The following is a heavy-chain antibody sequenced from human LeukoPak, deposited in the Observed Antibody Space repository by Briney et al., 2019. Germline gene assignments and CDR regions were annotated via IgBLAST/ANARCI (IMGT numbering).Heavy chain of an antibody. CDR2: ISYDGSNK. Sequence: PGGSLRLSCAASGFTFSSYAMSWVRQAPGKGLEWVAVISYDGSNKYYADSVKGRFTISRDNSKNTLYLQMNSLRAEDTAVYYCARDEGGERLGESVYWGQGTLVTVSS. CDR1: GFTFSSYA. CDR3: ARDEGGERLGESVY. J-gene: IGHJ4*02. V-gene: IGHV3-30-3*01. D-gene: IGHD3-16*01.